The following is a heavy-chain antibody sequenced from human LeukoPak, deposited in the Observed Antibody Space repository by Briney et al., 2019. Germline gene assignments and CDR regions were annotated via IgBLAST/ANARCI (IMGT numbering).Heavy chain of an antibody. CDR2: IYPGDSDT. Sequence: GESLQISCKGSGYSFTSYWIGWVRQMPGKGLEWMGIIYPGDSDTRYSPSFQGQVAISADKSISTAYLQWSSLKASDTAMYYCATSSSWYRYGMDVWGQGTTVTVSS. CDR3: ATSSSWYRYGMDV. CDR1: GYSFTSYW. J-gene: IGHJ6*02. D-gene: IGHD6-13*01. V-gene: IGHV5-51*01.